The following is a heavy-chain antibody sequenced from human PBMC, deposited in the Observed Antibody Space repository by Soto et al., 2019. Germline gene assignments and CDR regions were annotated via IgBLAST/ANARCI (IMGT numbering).Heavy chain of an antibody. D-gene: IGHD4-4*01. V-gene: IGHV3-23*01. CDR3: EKLTAASVYSSYSS. CDR1: GFTFSDYA. Sequence: EVQLLASGGDLVQPGGSLRLSCAASGFTFSDYAMTWVRQAPGKGLDWVSSISASGGGTFYADSAKGRFTISRDNSKNTVYMQMSSLRAEDTAVYYCEKLTAASVYSSYSSWGQGTLIIVSS. CDR2: ISASGGGT. J-gene: IGHJ5*02.